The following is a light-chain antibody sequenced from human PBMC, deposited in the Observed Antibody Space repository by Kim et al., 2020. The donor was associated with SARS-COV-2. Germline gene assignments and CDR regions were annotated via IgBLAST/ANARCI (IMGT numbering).Light chain of an antibody. Sequence: SYELTQPPSVSVSPGQTASITCSGDKLGDKYACWYQQKPGQSPVLVIYQDNKRPSGIPERFSGSNSGNTATLTISGTQAMDEADYYCQAWDSSVAQVFGG. CDR2: QDN. CDR3: QAWDSSVAQV. J-gene: IGLJ3*02. CDR1: KLGDKY. V-gene: IGLV3-1*01.